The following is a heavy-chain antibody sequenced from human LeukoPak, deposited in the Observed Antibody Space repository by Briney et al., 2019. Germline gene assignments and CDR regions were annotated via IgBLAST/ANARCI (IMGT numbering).Heavy chain of an antibody. Sequence: ASVKVSCKAAGGTFNNYAISWVRQAPGQGLEWMGGIIPIFGTTNYAQKFQGRVTITADESTNTAYMELSSLRSEDTAVYYCARGHPSPMDPPANYYYHYMDVWGKGTTVTVSS. D-gene: IGHD3-10*01. CDR1: GGTFNNYA. J-gene: IGHJ6*03. V-gene: IGHV1-69*13. CDR2: IIPIFGTT. CDR3: ARGHPSPMDPPANYYYHYMDV.